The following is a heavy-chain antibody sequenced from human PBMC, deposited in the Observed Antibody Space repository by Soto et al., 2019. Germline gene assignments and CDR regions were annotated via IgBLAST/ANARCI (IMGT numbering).Heavy chain of an antibody. CDR2: IYWNDDK. Sequence: QITLKESGPTLVKPTQTLTLTCTFSGFSLTTSGVGVGWIRQPPGKALEWLALIYWNDDKRYSPSLKSRLTITKDSSKNQVVLTMTNMDHVDTATYYCGRVPFYYYDSRGYIDYWGQGTLVTVSS. V-gene: IGHV2-5*01. CDR1: GFSLTTSGVG. D-gene: IGHD3-22*01. J-gene: IGHJ4*02. CDR3: GRVPFYYYDSRGYIDY.